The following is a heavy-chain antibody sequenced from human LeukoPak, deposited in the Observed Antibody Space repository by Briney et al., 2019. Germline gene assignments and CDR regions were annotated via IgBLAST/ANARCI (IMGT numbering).Heavy chain of an antibody. CDR3: ARERAIRMCGGDCYSDAFDI. V-gene: IGHV3-30-3*01. CDR2: ISYDGSNK. J-gene: IGHJ3*02. CDR1: GFTFSSYA. Sequence: GGSLRLSCAASGFTFSSYAMHWVRQAPGKGLEWVAVISYDGSNKYYADSVKGRFTISRDNSKNTLYLQMNSLRAEDTAVYYCARERAIRMCGGDCYSDAFDIWGQGTMVTVSS. D-gene: IGHD2-21*02.